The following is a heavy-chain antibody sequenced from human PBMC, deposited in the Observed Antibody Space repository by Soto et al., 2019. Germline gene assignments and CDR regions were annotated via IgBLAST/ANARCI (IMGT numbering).Heavy chain of an antibody. D-gene: IGHD3-3*01. CDR2: ISYDGSNK. V-gene: IGHV3-30-3*01. CDR1: GFTCSSYA. CDR3: ARDQGTYYDFWSGYYPAY. Sequence: PGGALRLSCAAPGFTCSSYAMHWVRQAPGKGLEWVAVISYDGSNKYYADSVKGRFTISRDNSKNTLYLQMNSLRAEDTAVYYCARDQGTYYDFWSGYYPAYWGQGTLVSVSS. J-gene: IGHJ4*02.